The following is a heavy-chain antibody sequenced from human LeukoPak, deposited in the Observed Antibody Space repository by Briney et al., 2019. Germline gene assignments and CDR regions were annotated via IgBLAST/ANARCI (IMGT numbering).Heavy chain of an antibody. D-gene: IGHD6-13*01. CDR3: AKAGYSSSWHWRDWFDP. V-gene: IGHV3-30-3*01. CDR1: GFTFSNYA. Sequence: QAGGSLRLSCAASGFTFSNYAMHWVRQGLVKGLESMAVVSHDGIQTYYADSVKGRFTISRDNSKNSLYLQMNSLRTEDTALYYCAKAGYSSSWHWRDWFDPWGQGTLVTVSS. J-gene: IGHJ5*02. CDR2: VSHDGIQT.